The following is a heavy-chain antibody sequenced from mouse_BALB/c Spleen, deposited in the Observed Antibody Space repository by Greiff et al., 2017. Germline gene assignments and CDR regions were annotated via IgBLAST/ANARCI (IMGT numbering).Heavy chain of an antibody. V-gene: IGHV2-6-7*01. CDR1: GFSLTDYG. CDR2: IWGDGST. D-gene: IGHD1-1*01. CDR3: ARELRFYYAMDY. J-gene: IGHJ4*01. Sequence: VKLMESGPGLVAPSQSLSITCTVSGFSLTDYGVSWIRQPPGKGLEWLGMIWGDGSTDYNSALKSRLSISKDNSKSQVFLKMNSLQTDDTARYYCARELRFYYAMDYWGQGTSVTVSS.